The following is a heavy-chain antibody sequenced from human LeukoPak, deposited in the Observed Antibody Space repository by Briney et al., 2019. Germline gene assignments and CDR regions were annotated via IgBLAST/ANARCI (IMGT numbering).Heavy chain of an antibody. Sequence: PGGSLRLSCAASGFTFSSYGMHWVRQAPGKGLEWVAVISYDRRNKYYADSVKGRFTISRDNSKNTLYLQMNSLRAEDTAVYYCAKDQIPPDTLWFGELLSYMDVWGKGTTVTVSS. J-gene: IGHJ6*03. CDR1: GFTFSSYG. D-gene: IGHD3-10*01. CDR3: AKDQIPPDTLWFGELLSYMDV. CDR2: ISYDRRNK. V-gene: IGHV3-30*18.